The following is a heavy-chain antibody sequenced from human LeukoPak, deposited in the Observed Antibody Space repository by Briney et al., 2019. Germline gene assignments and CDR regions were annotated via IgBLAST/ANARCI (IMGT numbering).Heavy chain of an antibody. CDR1: GFTFSSYS. Sequence: KPGGSLRLSCSASGFTFSSYSMNSVRQAPGKGLEWVSSISSRSRYIYYPHSVKGRFPISRDNTKNSLYLQMNSLGDEDTGVYYCARDQYYDILTGSFDYWGQGTLVTVSS. D-gene: IGHD3-9*01. CDR2: ISSRSRYI. J-gene: IGHJ4*02. V-gene: IGHV3-21*01. CDR3: ARDQYYDILTGSFDY.